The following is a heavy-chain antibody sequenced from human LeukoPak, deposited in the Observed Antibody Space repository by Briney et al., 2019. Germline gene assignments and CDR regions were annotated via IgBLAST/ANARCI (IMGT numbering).Heavy chain of an antibody. J-gene: IGHJ3*02. V-gene: IGHV3-7*01. CDR3: ASRVNPAPGAFVI. Sequence: GGSLRLSCAASGFTFSYYWMSWVRQAPGKGLEWVANIKQDGREKYYVDSVKGRFTNSRDNAKNSLYLQMNSLRAEDTAGYYCASRVNPAPGAFVIWGEGTMVTVSS. CDR2: IKQDGREK. CDR1: GFTFSYYW.